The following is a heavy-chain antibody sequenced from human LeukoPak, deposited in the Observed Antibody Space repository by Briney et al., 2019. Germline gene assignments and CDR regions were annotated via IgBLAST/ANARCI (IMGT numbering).Heavy chain of an antibody. V-gene: IGHV3-7*01. D-gene: IGHD6-13*01. CDR1: GFTFSNYW. Sequence: GGSLRLSCAASGFTFSNYWMTWVRQAPGKGLEWVANIDQDGSEKFYVDSVKGRFTISRDNAKDSLYLQMNSLRAEDPALYYCARDQGAAGDYWGQGTLVTVSS. CDR3: ARDQGAAGDY. J-gene: IGHJ4*02. CDR2: IDQDGSEK.